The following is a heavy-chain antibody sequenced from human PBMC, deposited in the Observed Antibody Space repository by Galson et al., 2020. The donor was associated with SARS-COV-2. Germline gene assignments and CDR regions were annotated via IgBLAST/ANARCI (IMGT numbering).Heavy chain of an antibody. V-gene: IGHV3-30*02. J-gene: IGHJ5*02. CDR3: AKGDSGSYYTS. CDR2: IWSDGSSK. Sequence: GGSLRLSCAASGFTFSTYGMHWVRQAPGKGLEWVAFIWSDGSSKYHADSVKGRFTISRDNSKNTLYLQMNSLRAEDTAVYYCAKGDSGSYYTSWGQGTPVTVSS. CDR1: GFTFSTYG. D-gene: IGHD3-10*01.